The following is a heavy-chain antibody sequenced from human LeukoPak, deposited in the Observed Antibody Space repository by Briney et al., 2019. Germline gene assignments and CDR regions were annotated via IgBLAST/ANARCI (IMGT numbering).Heavy chain of an antibody. J-gene: IGHJ3*02. Sequence: GGSLRLSCAASGVTFSTYTMHWVRQAPGRGLEWVSSINSGSNYIYYADSVKGRFTISRDNAKNPLYLLMNSLRAEDTAVYYCARTSGLDAFDIWGQGTMVTVSS. CDR2: INSGSNYI. CDR1: GVTFSTYT. D-gene: IGHD5-12*01. CDR3: ARTSGLDAFDI. V-gene: IGHV3-21*01.